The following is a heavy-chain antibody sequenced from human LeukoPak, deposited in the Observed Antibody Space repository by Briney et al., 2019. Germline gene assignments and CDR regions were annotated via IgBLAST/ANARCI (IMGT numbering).Heavy chain of an antibody. Sequence: SETLSLTCTVSGGSITSSSYYWGWIRQPPGKGLEWIGSIFHSGSTYYNPSLKSRVTISVDTSKDQFSLKLSSVTAADTASYYCARAFSSGYWFDPWGQGTLVTVSS. CDR3: ARAFSSGYWFDP. D-gene: IGHD3-22*01. CDR2: IFHSGST. J-gene: IGHJ5*02. V-gene: IGHV4-39*01. CDR1: GGSITSSSYY.